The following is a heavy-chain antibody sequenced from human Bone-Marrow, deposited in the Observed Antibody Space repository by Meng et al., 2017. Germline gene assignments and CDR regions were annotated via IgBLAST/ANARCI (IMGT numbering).Heavy chain of an antibody. Sequence: GESLKISCAASGFTFSSYSMNWVRQAPGKGLEWVSSISSSSSYIYYADSVKGRFTISRDNAKNSLYLQMNSLRAEDTAVYYCARVAHNGYDYWGQGTLVTVSS. CDR3: ARVAHNGYDY. CDR2: ISSSSSYI. V-gene: IGHV3-21*01. CDR1: GFTFSSYS. J-gene: IGHJ4*02. D-gene: IGHD1-14*01.